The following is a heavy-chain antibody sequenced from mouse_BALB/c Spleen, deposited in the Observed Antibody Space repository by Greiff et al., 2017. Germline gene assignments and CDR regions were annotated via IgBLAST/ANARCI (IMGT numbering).Heavy chain of an antibody. J-gene: IGHJ4*01. CDR3: ARTGDYDAMDY. CDR1: GYTFTSYV. V-gene: IGHV1-14*01. Sequence: EVQLQQSGPELVKPGASVKMSCKASGYTFTSYVMHWVKQKPGQGLEWIGYINPYNDGTKYNEKFKGKATLTSDKSSSTAYMELSSLTSEDSAVYYCARTGDYDAMDYWGQGTSVTVSS. CDR2: INPYNDGT.